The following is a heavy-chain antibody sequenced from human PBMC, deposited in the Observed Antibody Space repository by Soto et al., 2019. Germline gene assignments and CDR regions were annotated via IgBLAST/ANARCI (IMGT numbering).Heavy chain of an antibody. CDR3: ASATYVWFPDYYYYGMDV. Sequence: GGSLRLSCAASEFTFRSYWMHWVRQSPGKGLERVSAISGSGGSTYYADSVKGRFTISRDNSKNTLYLQMNSLRAEDTAVYYCASATYVWFPDYYYYGMDVWGQGTTVTVSS. CDR2: ISGSGGST. V-gene: IGHV3-23*01. J-gene: IGHJ6*02. D-gene: IGHD3-16*01. CDR1: EFTFRSYW.